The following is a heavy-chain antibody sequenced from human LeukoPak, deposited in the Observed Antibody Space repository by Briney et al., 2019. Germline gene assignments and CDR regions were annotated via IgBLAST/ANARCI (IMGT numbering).Heavy chain of an antibody. CDR2: ISGTGGST. V-gene: IGHV3-23*01. CDR3: AKVRTGHYFDY. Sequence: GGSRRLSCAASGLSFSNYAMSWVRQAPGKGLEWVSSISGTGGSTYYADSVKGRFTISRDKSNNTLLLQMNSLRAEDTAVYYCAKVRTGHYFDYWGQGTLVTVSS. CDR1: GLSFSNYA. D-gene: IGHD1-1*01. J-gene: IGHJ4*02.